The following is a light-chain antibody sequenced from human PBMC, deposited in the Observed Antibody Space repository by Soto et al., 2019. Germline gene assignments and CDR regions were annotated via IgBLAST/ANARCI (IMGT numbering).Light chain of an antibody. J-gene: IGKJ1*01. Sequence: DIQMTQSPSTVSASLGDRVTIXXRASQSISSWLAWYQQKPGKAPKVXIYDASSLESGVPSRFSGSGSGTEFTLTISSLQPDDFATYYCQQYNSYPWTFGQGTKVDIK. CDR2: DAS. CDR3: QQYNSYPWT. CDR1: QSISSW. V-gene: IGKV1-5*01.